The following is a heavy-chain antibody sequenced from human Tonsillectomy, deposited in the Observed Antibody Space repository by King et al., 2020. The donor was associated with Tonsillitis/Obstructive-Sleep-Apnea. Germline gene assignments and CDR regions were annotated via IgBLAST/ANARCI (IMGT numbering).Heavy chain of an antibody. CDR1: GYDFSYHW. CDR3: ARRGQNHYTSWYGFDY. D-gene: IGHD1-14*01. V-gene: IGHV5-51*01. Sequence: QLVQSVAEVKKPGEPLKISCEAFGYDFSYHWIAWVRQVPGKGLEWMGLMYPDDSDTRYSPSFEGQVTISADKYFNTAYLQWNRLKASDTAIYYCARRGQNHYTSWYGFDYWGQGTLVTVSS. J-gene: IGHJ4*02. CDR2: MYPDDSDT.